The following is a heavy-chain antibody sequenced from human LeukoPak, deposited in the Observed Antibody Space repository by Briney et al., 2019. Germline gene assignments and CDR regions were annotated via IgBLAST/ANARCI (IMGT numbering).Heavy chain of an antibody. Sequence: SETLSLTCTVSGYSISSGYYWGWIRQPPGKGLEWIGSIYHSGSTYYNPSLKSRVTISVDTSKNQFSLKLSSVTAADTAVYYCARGLRPSPNWFDPWGQGTLVTVSS. CDR1: GYSISSGYY. J-gene: IGHJ5*02. V-gene: IGHV4-38-2*02. CDR3: ARGLRPSPNWFDP. CDR2: IYHSGST.